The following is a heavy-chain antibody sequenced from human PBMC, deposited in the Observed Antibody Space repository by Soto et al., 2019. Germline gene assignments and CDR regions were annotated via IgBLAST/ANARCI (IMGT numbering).Heavy chain of an antibody. CDR2: IYPGDSDT. Sequence: ESLKISCKGSGYSFTSYWIGWVRQMPGKGLEWMGIIYPGDSDTRYSPSFQGQVTISADKSISTAYLQWSSLKASDTAMYYCARQTSYYDILTGDYFDYWGQGTLVTVSS. D-gene: IGHD3-9*01. CDR1: GYSFTSYW. V-gene: IGHV5-51*01. CDR3: ARQTSYYDILTGDYFDY. J-gene: IGHJ4*02.